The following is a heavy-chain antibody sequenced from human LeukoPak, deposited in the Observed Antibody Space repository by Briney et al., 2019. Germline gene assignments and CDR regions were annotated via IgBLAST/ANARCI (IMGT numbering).Heavy chain of an antibody. CDR2: TRNKATSYTT. CDR1: GFTFSDHY. V-gene: IGHV3-72*01. Sequence: AGGSLRLSCAASGFTFSDHYMDWVRQAPGKGLEWVGRTRNKATSYTTTYAAPVKGRFTISRDDSKNSIYLQMNSLKTEDTAVYYCARGGTHTSGYSYLLAWGQGTLVTVSS. CDR3: ARGGTHTSGYSYLLA. J-gene: IGHJ4*02. D-gene: IGHD5-18*01.